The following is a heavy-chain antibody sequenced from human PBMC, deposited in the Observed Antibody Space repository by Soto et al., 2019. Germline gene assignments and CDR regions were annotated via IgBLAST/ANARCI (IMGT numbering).Heavy chain of an antibody. CDR3: ARDAFEFESIAAPQGRFDP. V-gene: IGHV3-30-3*01. CDR1: GFTFSSYA. Sequence: PGGSLGLSCAASGFTFSSYAMHWVRQAPGKGLEWVAVISYDGSNKYYADSVKGRFTISRDNSKNTLYLQMNSLRAEDTAVYYCARDAFEFESIAAPQGRFDPWGQGTLVTVSS. D-gene: IGHD6-6*01. CDR2: ISYDGSNK. J-gene: IGHJ5*02.